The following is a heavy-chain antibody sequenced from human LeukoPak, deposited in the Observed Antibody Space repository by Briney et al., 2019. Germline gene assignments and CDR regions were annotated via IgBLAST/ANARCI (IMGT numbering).Heavy chain of an antibody. CDR3: ASHRAGGGSGLDY. J-gene: IGHJ4*02. D-gene: IGHD2-15*01. Sequence: GESLKISCKGSRYSFTDYWIGWVRQMPGKGLDWMGIIYPGDSDTRYSPSFQGQVTISADKSISTAYLQWSSLKASDTATYYCASHRAGGGSGLDYWGQGTLVTVSS. CDR1: RYSFTDYW. CDR2: IYPGDSDT. V-gene: IGHV5-51*01.